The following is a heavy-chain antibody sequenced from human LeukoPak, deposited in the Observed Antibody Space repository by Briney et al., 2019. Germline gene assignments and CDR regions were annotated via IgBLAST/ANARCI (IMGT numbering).Heavy chain of an antibody. V-gene: IGHV1-46*01. Sequence: GASVKVSCKASGYTFTNYYIHWVRQAPGQGLEWMGIINSSGGGTIHAQKFRGRVTTTRDTSTSTVHMELSNLSPEDTAVYYCARGVSYRSGWYGMDVWGQGTTVTVSS. CDR1: GYTFTNYY. CDR3: ARGVSYRSGWYGMDV. CDR2: INSSGGGT. J-gene: IGHJ6*02. D-gene: IGHD6-25*01.